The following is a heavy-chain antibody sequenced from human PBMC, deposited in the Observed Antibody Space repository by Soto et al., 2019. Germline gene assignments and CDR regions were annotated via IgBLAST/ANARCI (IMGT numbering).Heavy chain of an antibody. D-gene: IGHD3-9*01. CDR2: IHHSGST. V-gene: IGHV4-34*01. CDR1: GGSFSGYY. J-gene: IGHJ4*02. CDR3: ARGDILTGYSY. Sequence: SETQSLTSAVYGGSFSGYYWSWIRQPPGKGLEWIGEIHHSGSTNYNPSLKSRVTISVDTSKNQFSLKLSSVTAADTAVYYCARGDILTGYSYWGQGTLVTV.